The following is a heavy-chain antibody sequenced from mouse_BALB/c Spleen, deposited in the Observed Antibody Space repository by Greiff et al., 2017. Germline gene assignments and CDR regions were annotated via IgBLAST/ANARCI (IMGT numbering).Heavy chain of an antibody. D-gene: IGHD2-1*01. Sequence: VQLQQSGAELVKPGASVKLSCTASGFNIKDTYMHWVKQRPEQGLEWIGRIDPANGNTKYDPKFQGKATITADTSSNTAYLQLSSLTSEDTAVYYCAYGNYGGWFAYWGQGTLVTVSA. V-gene: IGHV14-3*02. CDR1: GFNIKDTY. J-gene: IGHJ3*01. CDR3: AYGNYGGWFAY. CDR2: IDPANGNT.